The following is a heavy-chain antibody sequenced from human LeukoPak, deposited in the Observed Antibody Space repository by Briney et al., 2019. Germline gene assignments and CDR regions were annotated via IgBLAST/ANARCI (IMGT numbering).Heavy chain of an antibody. CDR2: IYYSGST. J-gene: IGHJ6*03. V-gene: IGHV4-59*11. CDR1: GGSISSHY. CDR3: ARNDDTAMVSYMDV. Sequence: SETLSLTCTVSGGSISSHYWSWIRQPPGKGLEWIGYIYYSGSTNYNPSLKSRVTISVDTSQNQFSLKLSSVTTADTAVYYCARNDDTAMVSYMDVWGKGTTVTVSS. D-gene: IGHD5-18*01.